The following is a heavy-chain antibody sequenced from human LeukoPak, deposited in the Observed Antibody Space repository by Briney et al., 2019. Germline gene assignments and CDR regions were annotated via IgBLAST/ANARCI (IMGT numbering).Heavy chain of an antibody. CDR3: ARDRLRFSGVKY. D-gene: IGHD5-12*01. CDR2: INSDGSST. V-gene: IGHV3-74*01. CDR1: GFTFSSFW. J-gene: IGHJ4*02. Sequence: GGSLRLSCAASGFTFSSFWMHWVRQAPGKGLVWVSRINSDGSSTSYADSVKGRFTISRDNAKSSLYLQMNSLRAEDTAVYYCARDRLRFSGVKYWGQGTLVTVSS.